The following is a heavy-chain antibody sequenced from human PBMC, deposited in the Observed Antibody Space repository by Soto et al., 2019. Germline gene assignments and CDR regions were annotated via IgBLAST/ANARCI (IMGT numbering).Heavy chain of an antibody. CDR3: ARDNGYSYGYTLDH. CDR1: GASISSYY. Sequence: PSETLSLTCTVSGASISSYYWTWIRQPPRKGLEWIGYIYYSGSTNYNPSLKSRVTISVDTSKNQFSLKLSSVTAADTAVYYCARDNGYSYGYTLDHWGQGTLVTVSS. V-gene: IGHV4-59*01. J-gene: IGHJ4*02. D-gene: IGHD5-18*01. CDR2: IYYSGST.